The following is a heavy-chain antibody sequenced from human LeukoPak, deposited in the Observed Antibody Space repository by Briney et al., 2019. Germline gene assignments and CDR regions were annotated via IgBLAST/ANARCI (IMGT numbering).Heavy chain of an antibody. D-gene: IGHD3-22*01. Sequence: GGSLRLPCAASGFTFSSYAMHWVRQAPGKGLEWVAVISYDGSNKYYADSVKGRFTISRDNSKNTLYLQMNSLRAEDTAVYYCAQSRGYYDSSGYYDYWGQGTLVTVSS. CDR3: AQSRGYYDSSGYYDY. V-gene: IGHV3-30-3*01. CDR2: ISYDGSNK. J-gene: IGHJ4*02. CDR1: GFTFSSYA.